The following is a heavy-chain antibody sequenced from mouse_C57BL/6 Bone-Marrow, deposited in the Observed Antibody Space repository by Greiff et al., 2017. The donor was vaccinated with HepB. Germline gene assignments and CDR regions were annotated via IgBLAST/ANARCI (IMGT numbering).Heavy chain of an antibody. J-gene: IGHJ3*01. D-gene: IGHD2-3*01. CDR3: ARAPDGYYAWFAY. CDR2: IYPRSGNT. V-gene: IGHV1-81*01. Sequence: VQLQQSGAELARPGASVKLSCKASGYTFTSYGISWVKQRTGQGLEWIGEIYPRSGNTYYNEKFKGKATLTADKSSSTANMELRSLTSEDSAVYFCARAPDGYYAWFAYWGQGTLVTVSA. CDR1: GYTFTSYG.